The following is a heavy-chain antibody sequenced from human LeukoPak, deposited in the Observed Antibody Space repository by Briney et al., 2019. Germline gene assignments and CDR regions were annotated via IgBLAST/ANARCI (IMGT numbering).Heavy chain of an antibody. CDR3: ARGMIVVVQSYAFDI. J-gene: IGHJ3*02. D-gene: IGHD3-22*01. V-gene: IGHV1-69*01. Sequence: SVKVSCKASGGTFSSYAISWVRQAPGQGLEWMGGIIPIFGTANYAQKFQGRVTITADESTSTAYMELSGLRSEDTAVYYCARGMIVVVQSYAFDIWGQGTMVTVSS. CDR1: GGTFSSYA. CDR2: IIPIFGTA.